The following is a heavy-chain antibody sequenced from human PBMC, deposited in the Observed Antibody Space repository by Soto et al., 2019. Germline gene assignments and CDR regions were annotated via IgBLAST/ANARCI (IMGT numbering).Heavy chain of an antibody. D-gene: IGHD2-2*01. CDR2: IIPIFGTA. Sequence: VASVKVSCKASGGTFSSYAISWVRQAPGQGLEWMGGIIPIFGTANYAQKFQGRVTITADESTSTAYMELSSLRSEDTAVYYCARAPIVVVPAALYYYYGMDVWGQGTTVTVSS. CDR3: ARAPIVVVPAALYYYYGMDV. V-gene: IGHV1-69*13. J-gene: IGHJ6*02. CDR1: GGTFSSYA.